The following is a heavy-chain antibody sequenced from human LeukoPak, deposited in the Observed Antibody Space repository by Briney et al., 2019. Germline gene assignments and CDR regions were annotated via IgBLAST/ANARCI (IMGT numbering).Heavy chain of an antibody. V-gene: IGHV1-69*13. Sequence: SVKVSCKASGGTFSSCAISWVRQAPGQGLEWMGGIIPIFGTANYAQKFQGRVTITADESTSTAYMELSSLRSEDTAVYYCARDLRGYSSSWYGLFDYWGQGTLVTVSS. CDR2: IIPIFGTA. CDR3: ARDLRGYSSSWYGLFDY. D-gene: IGHD6-13*01. CDR1: GGTFSSCA. J-gene: IGHJ4*02.